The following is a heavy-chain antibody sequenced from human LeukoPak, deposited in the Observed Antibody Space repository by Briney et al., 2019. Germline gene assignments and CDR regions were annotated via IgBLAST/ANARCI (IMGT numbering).Heavy chain of an antibody. Sequence: SETLSLTCTVSGGSMSSYYWSWIRQPPGKGLEWIGYTYYSGSTNNNPSLKSRVTISVDTSKNQFSLKLRSVTAADTAVYYCARHSRTNYNYLDYWGQGTLVTVSS. CDR2: TYYSGST. CDR3: ARHSRTNYNYLDY. D-gene: IGHD4/OR15-4a*01. CDR1: GGSMSSYY. J-gene: IGHJ4*02. V-gene: IGHV4-59*08.